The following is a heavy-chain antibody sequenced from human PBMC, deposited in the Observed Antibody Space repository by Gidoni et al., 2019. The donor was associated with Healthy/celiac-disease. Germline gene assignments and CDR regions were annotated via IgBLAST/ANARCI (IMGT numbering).Heavy chain of an antibody. Sequence: QVQLQQWGAGLLKPSETLSLTCAVYGGSFSGYYWSWIRQPPGKGLEWIGEINHSGSTNYNPSLKSRVTISVDTSKNQFSLKLSSVTAADTAVYYCAGAVAIAQPFYYYGMDVWGQGTTVTVSS. J-gene: IGHJ6*02. CDR2: INHSGST. D-gene: IGHD6-19*01. V-gene: IGHV4-34*01. CDR1: GGSFSGYY. CDR3: AGAVAIAQPFYYYGMDV.